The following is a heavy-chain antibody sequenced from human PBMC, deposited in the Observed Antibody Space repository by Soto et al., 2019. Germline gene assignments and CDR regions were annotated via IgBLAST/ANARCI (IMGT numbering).Heavy chain of an antibody. CDR2: IKSKTDGGTT. J-gene: IGHJ4*02. Sequence: GGSLRLSCAASGFTFSNAWMSWVRQAPGKGLEWVGRIKSKTDGGTTDYAAPVKGRFTISRDDSKNTLYLQMNSLKTEDTAVYYCTTEEPGIAVAGTYYWGQGTLVTVSS. CDR3: TTEEPGIAVAGTYY. CDR1: GFTFSNAW. D-gene: IGHD6-19*01. V-gene: IGHV3-15*01.